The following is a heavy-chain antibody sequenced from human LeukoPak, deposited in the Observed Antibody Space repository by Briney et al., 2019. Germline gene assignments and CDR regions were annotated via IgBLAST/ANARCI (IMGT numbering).Heavy chain of an antibody. CDR3: ASIGQQQETFDY. D-gene: IGHD6-13*01. CDR1: GFTFSSYS. V-gene: IGHV3-21*01. J-gene: IGHJ4*02. Sequence: PGGSLRLSCAASGFTFSSYSMNWVRQAPGKGLEWVSSISSSSSYIYYADSVKGRFTISRDNAKKSLYLQMNSLRAEDTAVYYCASIGQQQETFDYWGQGTLVTVSS. CDR2: ISSSSSYI.